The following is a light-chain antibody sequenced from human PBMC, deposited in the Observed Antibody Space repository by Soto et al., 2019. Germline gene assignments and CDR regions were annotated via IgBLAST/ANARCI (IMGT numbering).Light chain of an antibody. J-gene: IGLJ1*01. CDR3: CSYAGRYTFV. CDR1: SSDVGVYNY. V-gene: IGLV2-11*01. CDR2: DVS. Sequence: QSALTQPRSVSGSPGQSVTISCTGTSSDVGVYNYVSWYQQYPGKAPKIMIYDVSKRPSGVPDRFSGSKSDNTASLTISGLQAEDEADYYCCSYAGRYTFVFGSGTKVTVL.